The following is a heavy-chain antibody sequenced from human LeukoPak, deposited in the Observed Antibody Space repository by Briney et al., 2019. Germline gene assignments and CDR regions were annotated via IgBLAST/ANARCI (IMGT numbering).Heavy chain of an antibody. Sequence: AGGSLRLSCAASGFTVSSNYMSWVRQAPGKGLEWVSAIYSGGSTYYADSVKGRFTISRDNSKNTLYLQMNSLRAEDTAVYYCARVVSRLGILLGAFDIWGQGTMVTVSS. CDR3: ARVVSRLGILLGAFDI. J-gene: IGHJ3*02. V-gene: IGHV3-53*01. D-gene: IGHD7-27*01. CDR1: GFTVSSNY. CDR2: IYSGGST.